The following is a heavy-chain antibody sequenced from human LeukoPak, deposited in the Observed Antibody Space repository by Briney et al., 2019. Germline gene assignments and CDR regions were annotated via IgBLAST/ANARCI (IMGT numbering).Heavy chain of an antibody. D-gene: IGHD3-3*02. CDR3: ARGAILEWLPLSDSSRYYFDY. Sequence: SVKVSCKASGGTFSNYAISWVRQAPGQGLEWMGGIIPIFGTANYAQKFQGRVTITTGESTSTDYMELSTLRSEDTAVYYCARGAILEWLPLSDSSRYYFDYWGQGTLVTVSS. J-gene: IGHJ4*02. V-gene: IGHV1-69*05. CDR2: IIPIFGTA. CDR1: GGTFSNYA.